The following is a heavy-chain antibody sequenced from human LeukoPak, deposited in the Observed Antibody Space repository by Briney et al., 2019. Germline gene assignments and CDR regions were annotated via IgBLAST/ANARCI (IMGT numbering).Heavy chain of an antibody. CDR1: GFTFTDSS. D-gene: IGHD2-21*02. Sequence: EASVKVSCKASGFTFTDSSMQWVRQARGQRLEWIGWIVVGRGNTNYAQEFQERVTITRDMSTGTAYMELSSLRSEDTAVYYCAGRAWGGGACSGMDVWGQGTTVTVSS. J-gene: IGHJ6*02. V-gene: IGHV1-58*02. CDR3: AGRAWGGGACSGMDV. CDR2: IVVGRGNT.